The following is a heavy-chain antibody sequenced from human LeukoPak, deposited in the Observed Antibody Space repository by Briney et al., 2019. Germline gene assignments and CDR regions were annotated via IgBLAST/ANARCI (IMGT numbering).Heavy chain of an antibody. CDR2: INPNSGGT. V-gene: IGHV1-2*02. CDR1: GYTFTGYY. Sequence: ASVKVSCKASGYTFTGYYMHWVRQAPGQGLEWMGWINPNSGGTNYAQKFQGRVTMTRDTSISTAYMELSRLGSDDTAVYYCARAPGIVGATMNYWGQGTLVTVSS. J-gene: IGHJ4*02. D-gene: IGHD1-26*01. CDR3: ARAPGIVGATMNY.